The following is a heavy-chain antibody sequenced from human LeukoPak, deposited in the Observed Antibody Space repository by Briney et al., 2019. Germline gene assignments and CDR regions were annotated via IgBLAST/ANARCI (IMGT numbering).Heavy chain of an antibody. Sequence: GGSLRLSCSASGFTFSSYAMHWVRQAPGKGLEYVLAISSNGGSTYHADSVKGRFTISRDNSKNTLYLQMNSLRAEDTAVYYCAKRDSGSHYVDYWGQGTLVTVSS. D-gene: IGHD1-26*01. V-gene: IGHV3-64*04. CDR3: AKRDSGSHYVDY. J-gene: IGHJ4*02. CDR2: ISSNGGST. CDR1: GFTFSSYA.